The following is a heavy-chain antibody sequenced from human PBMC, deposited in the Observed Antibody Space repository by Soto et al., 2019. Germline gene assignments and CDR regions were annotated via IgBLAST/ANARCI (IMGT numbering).Heavy chain of an antibody. J-gene: IGHJ4*02. CDR2: IYHTGST. CDR1: GGSISTVGHY. V-gene: IGHV4-31*03. Sequence: LSETLSLTCSVSGGSISTVGHYWTWIRQPQGKGLEWIGSIYHTGSTYYSKSLRSRLTMSVDTSKSQFSLRLSSVTAADTAVYYCARATGTLRSRNCDYWGQGSLVTVSS. CDR3: ARATGTLRSRNCDY. D-gene: IGHD1-1*01.